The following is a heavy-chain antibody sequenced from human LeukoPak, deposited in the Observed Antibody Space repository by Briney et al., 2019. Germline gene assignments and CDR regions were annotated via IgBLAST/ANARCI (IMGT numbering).Heavy chain of an antibody. V-gene: IGHV4-59*12. CDR2: VYHTGTP. Sequence: KPSETLSLTCSVSGASINDYYWTWIRQPPGKGLEWLGYVYHTGTPGYHPSLKSRVAMSLDTSKNQVSLKLSSVTAADTAVYFCTRVVNGGHFDSWGQGTLVTVAS. CDR1: GASINDYY. J-gene: IGHJ4*02. D-gene: IGHD2-8*01. CDR3: TRVVNGGHFDS.